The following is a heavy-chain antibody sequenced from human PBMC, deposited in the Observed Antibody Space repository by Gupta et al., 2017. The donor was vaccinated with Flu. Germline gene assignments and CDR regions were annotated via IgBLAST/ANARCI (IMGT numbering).Heavy chain of an antibody. Sequence: QVQLVESGGGVVQPGRSLRLSCAASGFTFSSYGMHWVRQAPGKGLEWVAVIWYDGSNKYYADSVKGRFTISRDNSKNTLYLQMNSLRAEDTAGYYCARDFGEEQLVPGYWGQGTLVTVSS. CDR3: ARDFGEEQLVPGY. D-gene: IGHD6-6*01. V-gene: IGHV3-33*01. CDR1: GFTFSSYG. J-gene: IGHJ4*02. CDR2: IWYDGSNK.